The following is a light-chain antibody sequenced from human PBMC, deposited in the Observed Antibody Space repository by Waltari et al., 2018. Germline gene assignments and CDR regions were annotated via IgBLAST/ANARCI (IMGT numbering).Light chain of an antibody. CDR3: QQSYSTPYT. Sequence: SPSSLSASVGDRVTITCRASQNIADYLNWYQEKPGEAPKLLIWGASSLQRGVPSRFSGSGSGTDFTLTISSLHPEDFATYYCQQSYSTPYTFGQGTELDIK. CDR1: QNIADY. V-gene: IGKV1-39*01. CDR2: GAS. J-gene: IGKJ2*01.